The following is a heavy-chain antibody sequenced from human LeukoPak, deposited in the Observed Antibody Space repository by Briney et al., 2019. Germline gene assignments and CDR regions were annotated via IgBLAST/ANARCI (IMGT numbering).Heavy chain of an antibody. D-gene: IGHD3-22*01. J-gene: IGHJ3*02. V-gene: IGHV3-48*01. Sequence: GGSLRLSCAASGFTFSSYSMNWVRQAPGKGLEWVSYISSSSSTIYYADSVKGRFTISRDNAKNSLYLQMNSLRAEDTAVYYCAMGWYDSSGYDAFDIWGQGTMVTVSS. CDR3: AMGWYDSSGYDAFDI. CDR1: GFTFSSYS. CDR2: ISSSSSTI.